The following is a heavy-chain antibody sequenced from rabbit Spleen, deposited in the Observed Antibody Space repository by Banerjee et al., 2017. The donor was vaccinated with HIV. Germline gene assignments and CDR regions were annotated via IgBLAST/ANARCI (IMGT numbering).Heavy chain of an antibody. V-gene: IGHV1S40*01. Sequence: QSLEESGGDLVKPEGSLTLTCTASGFDLSSDYYMCWVRQAPGKGLEWIGYIDPVFGITYCANWVNGRFSISRENAQNTVFLQMTSLTAADTATYFCARDGAGGSYFALWGPGTLVTVS. CDR1: GFDLSSDYY. CDR2: IDPVFGIT. CDR3: ARDGAGGSYFAL. J-gene: IGHJ4*01. D-gene: IGHD8-1*01.